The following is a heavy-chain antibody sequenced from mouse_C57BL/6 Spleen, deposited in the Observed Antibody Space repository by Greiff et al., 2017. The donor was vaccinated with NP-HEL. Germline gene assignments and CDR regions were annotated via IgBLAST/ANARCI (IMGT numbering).Heavy chain of an antibody. J-gene: IGHJ1*03. CDR1: GFTFSDAW. V-gene: IGHV6-6*01. CDR2: IRNKANTHAT. D-gene: IGHD2-2*01. CDR3: TSSIYDGYLWYFDV. Sequence: EVKVIESGGGLVQPGGSMKLSCAASGFTFSDAWMDWVRQSPEKGLEWVADIRNKANTHATYYAVSVKGRFTISRDDSKSSVYLQMNSLRAEDTGIYYCTSSIYDGYLWYFDVWGTGTTVTVSS.